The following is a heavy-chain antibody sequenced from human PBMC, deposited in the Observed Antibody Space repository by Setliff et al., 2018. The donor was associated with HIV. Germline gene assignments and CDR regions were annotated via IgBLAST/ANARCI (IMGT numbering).Heavy chain of an antibody. D-gene: IGHD3-10*01. CDR1: GGSFSGYY. CDR2: INASGST. Sequence: SETLSLTCGVYGGSFSGYYWNWIRQPPGKGLEWIGEINASGSTKYKSSLNSRVTISVDSSKNQLSLKLSSVTAADTAVYYCARVQFGAPICLVRGVLREPRYYSYMDVWGKGTTVTVSS. V-gene: IGHV4-34*01. J-gene: IGHJ6*03. CDR3: ARVQFGAPICLVRGVLREPRYYSYMDV.